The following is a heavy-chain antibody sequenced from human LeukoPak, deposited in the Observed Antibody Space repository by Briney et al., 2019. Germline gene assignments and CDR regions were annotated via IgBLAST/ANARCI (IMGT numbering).Heavy chain of an antibody. Sequence: SETLSLTCTVSGGSISSGGYYWSRIRQHPGKGLEWIGYIYYSGSTYYNPSLKSRVTISVDTSKNQFSLKLSSVTAADTAVYYCARDLERHNWFDPWGQGTLVTVSS. V-gene: IGHV4-31*03. D-gene: IGHD1-1*01. J-gene: IGHJ5*02. CDR2: IYYSGST. CDR1: GGSISSGGYY. CDR3: ARDLERHNWFDP.